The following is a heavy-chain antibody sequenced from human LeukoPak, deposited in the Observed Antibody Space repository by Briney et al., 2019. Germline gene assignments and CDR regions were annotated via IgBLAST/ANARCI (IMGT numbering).Heavy chain of an antibody. J-gene: IGHJ4*02. CDR2: ISWSSGSI. CDR1: GFTFYDYA. V-gene: IGHV3-9*01. D-gene: IGHD6-19*01. CDR3: AKDLTIAVAGSGNFDY. Sequence: GGSLRLSCAASGFTFYDYAMHWVRLAPGKGLEWVSGISWSSGSIGYADSVKGRFTISRDNAKSSLYLQMNSLTTEDTALYYCAKDLTIAVAGSGNFDYWGQGTLVTVSS.